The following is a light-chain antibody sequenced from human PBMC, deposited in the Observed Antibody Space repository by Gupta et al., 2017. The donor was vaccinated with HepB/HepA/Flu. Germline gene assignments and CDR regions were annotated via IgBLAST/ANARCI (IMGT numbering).Light chain of an antibody. Sequence: SYELTPPPSVSVSPGQTARITCSGDALPKQYSYWYQQKPGQAPVLVIYKDSERPSGIPERFSGSSSGTTVTLTSSGVQAEEEADYYCQSADSSGTYEVFGGGTKLTVL. V-gene: IGLV3-25*02. CDR1: ALPKQY. CDR3: QSADSSGTYEV. J-gene: IGLJ3*02. CDR2: KDS.